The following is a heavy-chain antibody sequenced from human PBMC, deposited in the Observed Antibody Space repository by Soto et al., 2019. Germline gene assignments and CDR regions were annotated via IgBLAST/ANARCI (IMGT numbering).Heavy chain of an antibody. J-gene: IGHJ4*02. Sequence: GGSLRLSCAASGFTFSSYGMHWVRQAPGKGLEWVAVILYDGSNKYYADSVKGRFTISRDNSKDTLYLQMNSLRAEDTAVYYCAKVGAGAGPFDYWGQGTMVTVSS. CDR1: GFTFSSYG. CDR3: AKVGAGAGPFDY. V-gene: IGHV3-30*18. D-gene: IGHD6-13*01. CDR2: ILYDGSNK.